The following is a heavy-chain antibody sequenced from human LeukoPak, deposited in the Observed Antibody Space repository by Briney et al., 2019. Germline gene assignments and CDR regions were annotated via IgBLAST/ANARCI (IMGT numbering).Heavy chain of an antibody. Sequence: GGSLRLSCAASGFTFSDAWMSWVRQAPGKGLEWVSFISRNSRTTYYADSVKGRFTISRDDAKNLVYLQMNSLGAEDTAVYYCAKATKHIVVVTASFDYWGQGTLVTVSS. D-gene: IGHD2-21*02. CDR1: GFTFSDAW. V-gene: IGHV3-11*04. CDR2: ISRNSRTT. J-gene: IGHJ4*02. CDR3: AKATKHIVVVTASFDY.